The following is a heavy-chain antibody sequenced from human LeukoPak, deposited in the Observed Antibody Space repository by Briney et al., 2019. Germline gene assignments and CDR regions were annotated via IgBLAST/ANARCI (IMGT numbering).Heavy chain of an antibody. J-gene: IGHJ4*02. D-gene: IGHD3-3*01. CDR2: MSSGGTYI. Sequence: GVSLRLSCAASGFTFSSYSMTWVRQAPGKGLEWISSMSSGGTYIYYADSVRGRFTISRDNAENSLYLLMNSLRAEDTAVYYCARDRPTGASRLFVVQWGQGTLVTVSS. CDR1: GFTFSSYS. V-gene: IGHV3-21*01. CDR3: ARDRPTGASRLFVVQ.